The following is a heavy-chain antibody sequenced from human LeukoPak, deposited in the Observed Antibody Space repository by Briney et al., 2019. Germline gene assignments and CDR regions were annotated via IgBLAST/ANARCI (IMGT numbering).Heavy chain of an antibody. CDR2: IYYSGST. CDR3: ARDWNYSVDY. CDR1: GGSISSSSYY. V-gene: IGHV4-39*07. D-gene: IGHD1-7*01. J-gene: IGHJ4*02. Sequence: SETLSLTCTVSGGSISSSSYYWGWIRQPPGKGLEWIGSIYYSGSTYYNPSLKSRVTISVDTSKNQFSLKLSSVTAADTAVYYCARDWNYSVDYWGQGTLVTVSS.